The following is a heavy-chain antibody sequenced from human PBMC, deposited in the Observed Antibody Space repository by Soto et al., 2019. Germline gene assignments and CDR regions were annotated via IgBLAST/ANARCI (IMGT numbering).Heavy chain of an antibody. CDR1: GYSISCGSY. Sequence: SETLSLTCTVSGYSISCGSYWAWIRQPPGKGPEWIASIYHGGTTFYNPSLKSRITISVDTSNNQFSLKLTSVTAADTAVYYCARVHVMVVAGSTFDYWGHGTLVTVSS. J-gene: IGHJ4*01. V-gene: IGHV4-38-2*02. D-gene: IGHD6-19*01. CDR2: IYHGGTT. CDR3: ARVHVMVVAGSTFDY.